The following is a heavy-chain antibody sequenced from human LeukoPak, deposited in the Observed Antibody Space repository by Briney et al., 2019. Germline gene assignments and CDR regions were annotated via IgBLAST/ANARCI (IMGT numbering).Heavy chain of an antibody. Sequence: GGSLRLSCAASGFTFSSYAMTWVRQAPGKGLEWVSAISGSGGNTHYADSVKGRFTISRDDSKNTLYLQMNSLRAEDTAVYYCAKEGVVVVAATNDYWGQGTLVTVSS. J-gene: IGHJ4*02. CDR3: AKEGVVVVAATNDY. D-gene: IGHD2-15*01. CDR1: GFTFSSYA. V-gene: IGHV3-23*01. CDR2: ISGSGGNT.